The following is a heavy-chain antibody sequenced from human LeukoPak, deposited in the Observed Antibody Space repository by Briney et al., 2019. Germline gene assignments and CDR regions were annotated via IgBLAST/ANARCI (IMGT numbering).Heavy chain of an antibody. CDR2: ISGSGGST. CDR1: GFTFSSYA. V-gene: IGHV3-23*01. J-gene: IGHJ4*02. Sequence: PGGSLRLSCAASGFTFSSYAMSWVRQAPGKGLEGVSAISGSGGSTYYADSVKGRFTISRDNSKNTLYLQMNSLRAEDTAVYYCAKETAPYYDSSGYRYHDYWGQGTLVTVSS. CDR3: AKETAPYYDSSGYRYHDY. D-gene: IGHD3-22*01.